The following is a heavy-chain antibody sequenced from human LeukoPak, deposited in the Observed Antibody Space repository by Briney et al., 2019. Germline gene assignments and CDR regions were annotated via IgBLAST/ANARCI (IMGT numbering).Heavy chain of an antibody. CDR3: ATLRLHYYDSSGYYFS. CDR1: GYTLTELS. V-gene: IGHV1-24*01. Sequence: ASVKVSCKVSGYTLTELSMHWVRQAPGKGLEWIGGFDPEDGETIYAQKFQGRVTMTEDTSTDTAYMELSSLRSEDTAVYYCATLRLHYYDSSGYYFSWGQGTLVTVSS. D-gene: IGHD3-22*01. CDR2: FDPEDGET. J-gene: IGHJ4*02.